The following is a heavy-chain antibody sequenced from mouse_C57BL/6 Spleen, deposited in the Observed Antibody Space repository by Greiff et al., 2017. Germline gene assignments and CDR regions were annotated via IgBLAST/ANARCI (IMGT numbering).Heavy chain of an antibody. D-gene: IGHD4-1*01. CDR3: ARRGLWDRYFDV. J-gene: IGHJ1*03. Sequence: EVKVVESGGGLVQPGGSLKLSCAASGFTFSDYYMYWVRQTPEKRLEWVAYISNGGGSTYYPDTVKGRFTISRDNAKNTLYLQMSRLKSEDTAMYYCARRGLWDRYFDVWGTGTTVTVSS. CDR1: GFTFSDYY. V-gene: IGHV5-12*01. CDR2: ISNGGGST.